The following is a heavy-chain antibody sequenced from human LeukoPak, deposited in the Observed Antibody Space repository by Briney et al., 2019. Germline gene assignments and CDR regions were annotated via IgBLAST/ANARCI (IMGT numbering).Heavy chain of an antibody. D-gene: IGHD6-19*01. CDR2: ICSGGST. Sequence: GGSLRLSCAASGFTVSSNYMSWVRQAPGKGLEWVSVICSGGSTYYADSVKGRFTISRDNSKNTLYLQMNSLRAEDTAVYYCAREEVAVGGNWFDPWGQGTLVTVSS. J-gene: IGHJ5*02. CDR3: AREEVAVGGNWFDP. CDR1: GFTVSSNY. V-gene: IGHV3-53*01.